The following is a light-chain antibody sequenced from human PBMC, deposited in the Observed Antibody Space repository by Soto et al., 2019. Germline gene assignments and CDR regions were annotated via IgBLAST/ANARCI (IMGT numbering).Light chain of an antibody. V-gene: IGKV1-5*01. Sequence: EIQMTHYPSTLSAAGGDRVTITCRASQSIGTWLAWYQQKPGKAPKFLIYDASSLESGVPSRFSCSGSGTEFTLTISSLQPDDFATYYCQQYNSYSKAFGQGTKVDIK. CDR2: DAS. CDR3: QQYNSYSKA. CDR1: QSIGTW. J-gene: IGKJ1*01.